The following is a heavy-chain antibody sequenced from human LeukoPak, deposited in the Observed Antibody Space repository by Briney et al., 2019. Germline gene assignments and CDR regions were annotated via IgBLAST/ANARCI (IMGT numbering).Heavy chain of an antibody. V-gene: IGHV4-38-2*02. CDR1: GYSISSGYY. CDR3: ARVPMVRGVSFDP. D-gene: IGHD3-10*01. Sequence: KPSETLSLTCTVSGYSISSGYYWGWIRPPPGKGLEWIGSIYHSGSTYYNPSLKSRVTISVDTSKNRFSLKLSSVTAADTAVYYCARVPMVRGVSFDPWGQGTLVTVSS. CDR2: IYHSGST. J-gene: IGHJ5*02.